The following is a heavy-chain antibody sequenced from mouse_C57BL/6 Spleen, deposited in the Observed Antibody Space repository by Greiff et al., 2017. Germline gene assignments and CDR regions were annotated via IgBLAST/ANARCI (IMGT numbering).Heavy chain of an antibody. D-gene: IGHD1-1*01. V-gene: IGHV1-75*01. J-gene: IGHJ2*01. Sequence: QVQLKESGPELVKPGASVKISCKASGYTFTDYYINWVKQRPGQGLEWIGWIFPGSGSTYYNEKFKGKATLTVDKSSSTAYMLLSSLTSEDSAVYFCARGALFTTVVATPYFDYWGQGTTLTVSS. CDR3: ARGALFTTVVATPYFDY. CDR1: GYTFTDYY. CDR2: IFPGSGST.